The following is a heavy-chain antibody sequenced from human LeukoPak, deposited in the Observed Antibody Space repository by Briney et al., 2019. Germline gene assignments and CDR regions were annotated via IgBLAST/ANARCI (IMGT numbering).Heavy chain of an antibody. V-gene: IGHV1-69*01. CDR1: GGTFRNYA. Sequence: ASLEVSCKASGGTFRNYAISWVRQAPGQGLEWMGGIIPLFGRAEYAQKFQGRVTITADESTRTVYLELSILRSEDTAVYYCASPEENSDYYFVYWGQGTLVTVSS. D-gene: IGHD4-11*01. J-gene: IGHJ4*02. CDR2: IIPLFGRA. CDR3: ASPEENSDYYFVY.